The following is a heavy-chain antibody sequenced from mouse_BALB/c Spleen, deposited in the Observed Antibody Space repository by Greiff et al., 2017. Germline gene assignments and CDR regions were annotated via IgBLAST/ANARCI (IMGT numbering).Heavy chain of an antibody. J-gene: IGHJ1*01. CDR2: IDPSDSET. D-gene: IGHD1-1*01. CDR3: ARGDYFGYFDV. V-gene: IGHV1S127*01. Sequence: QVQLQQSGPQLVRPGASVKISCKASGYSFTSYWMHWVKQRPGQGLEWIGMIDPSDSETRLNQKFKDKATLTVDKSSSTAYMQLSSPTSEDSAVYYCARGDYFGYFDVWGAGTTVTVSS. CDR1: GYSFTSYW.